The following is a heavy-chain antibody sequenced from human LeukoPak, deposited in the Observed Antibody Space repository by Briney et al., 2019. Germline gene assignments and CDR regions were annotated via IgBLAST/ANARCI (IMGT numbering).Heavy chain of an antibody. J-gene: IGHJ4*02. D-gene: IGHD2-2*01. CDR2: ISSSSSYI. CDR1: GFTFSSYS. V-gene: IGHV3-21*01. Sequence: KTGGSLRLSCAASGFTFSSYSMNWVRQAPGKGLEWVSSISSSSSYIYYADSVKGRFTISRDNAKNSLYLQMNSLRAEDTAVYYCARLELGYCSSTSCPNPSFDYWGQGTLATVSS. CDR3: ARLELGYCSSTSCPNPSFDY.